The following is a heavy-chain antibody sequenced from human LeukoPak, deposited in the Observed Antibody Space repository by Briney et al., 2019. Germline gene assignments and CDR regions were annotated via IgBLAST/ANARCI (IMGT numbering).Heavy chain of an antibody. V-gene: IGHV3-30*18. CDR1: GFTFNTHG. D-gene: IGHD3-9*01. CDR3: AKAKGVYYDLFTGLYY. CDR2: ISFDGNSK. Sequence: GGSLRLSCAASGFTFNTHGMHWVRQAPGKGLEWVAVISFDGNSKSYVDSVKGRFTISRDNSKNMLLLQMNSLRAEDTAVYYCAKAKGVYYDLFTGLYYWGEGSLVTVSS. J-gene: IGHJ4*02.